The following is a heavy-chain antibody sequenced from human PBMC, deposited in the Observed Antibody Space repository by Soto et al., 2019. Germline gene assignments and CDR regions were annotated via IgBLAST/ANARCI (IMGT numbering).Heavy chain of an antibody. CDR2: INPSGGST. D-gene: IGHD3-10*01. CDR1: GYTFTSYY. V-gene: IGHV1-46*01. CDR3: ARVAGQGVNTKNNWFDP. Sequence: ASVKVSCKASGYTFTSYYMHWVRQAPGQGLEWMGIINPSGGSTSYAQKFQGRVTMTRDTSTSTVYMELSSLRSEDTAVYYCARVAGQGVNTKNNWFDPWGQGTLVTVSS. J-gene: IGHJ5*02.